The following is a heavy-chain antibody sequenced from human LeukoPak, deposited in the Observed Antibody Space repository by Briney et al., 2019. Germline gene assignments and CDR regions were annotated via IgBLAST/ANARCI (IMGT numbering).Heavy chain of an antibody. V-gene: IGHV4-30-2*01. D-gene: IGHD5-18*01. CDR3: ARGDGYSVDY. J-gene: IGHJ4*02. Sequence: SETLSLTCTVSGGSISSGGYYWSWIRQPPGKGLEWIGYIYHSGSTYYNPSLKSRVTISVDRSKNQFSLKLSSVTAAGTAVYYCARGDGYSVDYWGQGTLVTVSS. CDR2: IYHSGST. CDR1: GGSISSGGYY.